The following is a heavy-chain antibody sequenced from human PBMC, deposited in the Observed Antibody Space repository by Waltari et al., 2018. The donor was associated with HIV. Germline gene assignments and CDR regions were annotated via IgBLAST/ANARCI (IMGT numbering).Heavy chain of an antibody. Sequence: EVQLVESGGGLVQPGGSLRLSCAASGFTFSSYWMHWVRQAPGKGLVWVSRINSDGSSTSYADSVKGRFTISRDNAKNTLYLQMNSLRAEDTAVYYCASTMRGYSYGRCMDVWGQGTTVTVSS. D-gene: IGHD5-18*01. CDR2: INSDGSST. CDR1: GFTFSSYW. J-gene: IGHJ6*02. V-gene: IGHV3-74*01. CDR3: ASTMRGYSYGRCMDV.